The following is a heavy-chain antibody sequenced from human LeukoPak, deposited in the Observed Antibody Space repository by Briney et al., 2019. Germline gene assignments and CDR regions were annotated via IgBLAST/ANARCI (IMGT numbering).Heavy chain of an antibody. CDR2: IYYSGST. CDR1: GGSISSSSYY. J-gene: IGHJ6*02. D-gene: IGHD2-2*01. V-gene: IGHV4-39*01. CDR3: AKLGYCSGTSCYSNAYYYYGMDV. Sequence: SETLSLTCTVSGGSISSSSYYWGWIRQPPGKGLEWIGSIYYSGSTYYNPSLKSRVTISVDTSKNQFSLKLSSVTAADTAVYYCAKLGYCSGTSCYSNAYYYYGMDVWGQGTTVTVSS.